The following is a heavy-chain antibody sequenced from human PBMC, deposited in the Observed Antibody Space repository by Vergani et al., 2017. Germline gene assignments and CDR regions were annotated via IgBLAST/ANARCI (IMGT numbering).Heavy chain of an antibody. CDR2: ISWNSGSI. Sequence: EVQLVESGGGLVQPGRSLRLSCAASGFTFDDYAMHWVRQAPGKGLEWVSGISWNSGSIGYADSVKGRFTISRDNAKNSLYLQMNSLRAADTALYYCAKVGGYYGSGSPGGMDVWGQGTTVTVSS. CDR1: GFTFDDYA. J-gene: IGHJ6*02. CDR3: AKVGGYYGSGSPGGMDV. D-gene: IGHD3-10*01. V-gene: IGHV3-9*01.